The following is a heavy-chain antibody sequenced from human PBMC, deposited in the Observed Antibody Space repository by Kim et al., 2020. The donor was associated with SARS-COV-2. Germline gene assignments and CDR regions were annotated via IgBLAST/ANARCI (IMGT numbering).Heavy chain of an antibody. CDR2: ISGDGSGT. Sequence: GGSLRLSCAASGFSFEDYAMHWVRQVPGKALEWVALISGDGSGTYYTDSVEGRFTISRDNSKNSLYLQMNSMRNEDTAFYFCAKDIVDLVMVIAAPAFDYWGQGDLVTVSS. J-gene: IGHJ4*02. CDR3: AKDIVDLVMVIAAPAFDY. V-gene: IGHV3-43*02. CDR1: GFSFEDYA. D-gene: IGHD3-22*01.